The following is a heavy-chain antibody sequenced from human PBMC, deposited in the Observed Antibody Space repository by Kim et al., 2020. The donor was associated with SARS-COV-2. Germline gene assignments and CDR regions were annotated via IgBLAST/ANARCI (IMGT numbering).Heavy chain of an antibody. Sequence: GGSLRLSCAASGFTFSDYSMSWVRQAPGKGLEWVSSISGSSSYTYYADSVKGRFTISRDNAKNSLYLQMNSLRAEDTAVYYCAQVGCVYVWGRCRDYYY. D-gene: IGHD3-16*02. V-gene: IGHV3-11*03. J-gene: IGHJ6*01. CDR1: GFTFSDYS. CDR2: ISGSSSYT. CDR3: AQVGCVYVWGRCRDYYY.